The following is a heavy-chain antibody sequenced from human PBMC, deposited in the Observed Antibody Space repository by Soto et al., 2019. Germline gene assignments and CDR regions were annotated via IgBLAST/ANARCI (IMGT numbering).Heavy chain of an antibody. CDR3: VRPNFGALTHFDF. V-gene: IGHV5-51*01. D-gene: IGHD3-16*01. J-gene: IGHJ4*02. Sequence: ESVTMSCTAIGYTFTNYWSGLVRQTPGKGMEWMGIIFPCDSDTRYNPSFEGQVTVSADESISTAYLQWNTLKASDTAMYYCVRPNFGALTHFDFWGQGTLVTVYS. CDR2: IFPCDSDT. CDR1: GYTFTNYW.